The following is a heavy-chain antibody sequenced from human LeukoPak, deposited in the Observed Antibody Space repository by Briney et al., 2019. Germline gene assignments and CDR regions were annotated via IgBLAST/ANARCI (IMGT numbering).Heavy chain of an antibody. V-gene: IGHV4-59*01. CDR2: IWDTEIT. Sequence: PSETLSLTCTVSGGSIRSYFWSWLRQPPGKGLEWIGYIWDTEITGYNPSLKSRVTISLDTSKNHFSLKLRSVTAADTALYFCARGLVLATDDAFDIWGQGTLVTVSS. D-gene: IGHD5-12*01. CDR3: ARGLVLATDDAFDI. CDR1: GGSIRSYF. J-gene: IGHJ3*02.